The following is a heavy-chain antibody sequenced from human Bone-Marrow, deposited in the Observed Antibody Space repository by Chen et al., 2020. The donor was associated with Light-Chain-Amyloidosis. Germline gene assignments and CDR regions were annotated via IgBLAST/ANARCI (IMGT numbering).Heavy chain of an antibody. J-gene: IGHJ4*02. CDR2: AYYNADP. Sequence: QVQLQESGPGLVKPSETLSLTCNVSGGSISSNYWSWIRRPPGKGLEWIGHAYYNADPYYNPSLRSRVTISKDTTKNQLSLRLTSVTPADTAMYYCSYSGYYYSSGTYTFFDNWGPGTLVTVSS. V-gene: IGHV4-59*03. CDR1: GGSISSNY. CDR3: SYSGYYYSSGTYTFFDN. D-gene: IGHD3-10*01.